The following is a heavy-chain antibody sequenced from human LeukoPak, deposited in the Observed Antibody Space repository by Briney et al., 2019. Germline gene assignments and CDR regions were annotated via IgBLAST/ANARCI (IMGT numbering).Heavy chain of an antibody. Sequence: GGSLRLSCAASGFTFSSYRMNWVRQAPGKGLEWVPYISSSGSSIYYADSVKGRFTISRDNAKNSLYLQLNSLRAEDTAVYYCARDSSGWYHWFDPWGQGTLVTVSS. V-gene: IGHV3-48*04. CDR3: ARDSSGWYHWFDP. D-gene: IGHD6-19*01. CDR2: ISSSGSSI. J-gene: IGHJ5*02. CDR1: GFTFSSYR.